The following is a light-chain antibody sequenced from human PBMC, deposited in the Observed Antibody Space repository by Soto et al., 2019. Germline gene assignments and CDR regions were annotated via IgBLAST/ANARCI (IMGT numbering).Light chain of an antibody. CDR3: QQSKSYST. Sequence: ILMIRSLATLAASVGDRVTITCRASQSLSSGLAWYQQRPGKATXXLIYEASSLEIGVPSRFSGSGSRTQFTLTISRLQPYDFATYYCQQSKSYSTFGQGTKVDIK. V-gene: IGKV1-5*03. J-gene: IGKJ1*01. CDR1: QSLSSG. CDR2: EAS.